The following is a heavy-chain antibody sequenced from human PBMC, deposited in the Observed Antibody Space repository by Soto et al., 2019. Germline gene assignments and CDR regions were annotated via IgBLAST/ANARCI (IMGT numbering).Heavy chain of an antibody. Sequence: QVQLVQSGAELKKPGSSVKVSCKASGGTFSSYAISWVRQAPGQGLEWMGGIIPIFGTANYAQKFQGRVTITADESTSTAYLELSSLRSEDTAVYYCAREGDYEGGPYFDYWGQGTMFTVSS. CDR1: GGTFSSYA. CDR3: AREGDYEGGPYFDY. V-gene: IGHV1-69*01. J-gene: IGHJ4*02. CDR2: IIPIFGTA. D-gene: IGHD4-17*01.